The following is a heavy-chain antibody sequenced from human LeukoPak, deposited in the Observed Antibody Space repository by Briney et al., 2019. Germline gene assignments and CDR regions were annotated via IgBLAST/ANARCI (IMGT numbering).Heavy chain of an antibody. D-gene: IGHD3-3*01. CDR1: GFTFDDYG. J-gene: IGHJ4*02. CDR3: ARDERLLSFLK. V-gene: IGHV3-23*01. Sequence: PGGSLRLSCEASGFTFDDYGMSWVRQGPGKGLEWVSGITGSGGSTYYADSVKGRFTISRDNSKNTLYLQMNSLRAEDTAIYYCARDERLLSFLKWGQGTLVTVSS. CDR2: ITGSGGST.